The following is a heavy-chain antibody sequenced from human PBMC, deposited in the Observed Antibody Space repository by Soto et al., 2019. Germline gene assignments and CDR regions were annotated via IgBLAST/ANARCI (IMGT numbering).Heavy chain of an antibody. CDR3: ARVDYYGSGSYQGPPDAFDI. D-gene: IGHD3-10*01. CDR1: GFTFSSYW. Sequence: SGGSLRLSCAASGFTFSSYWMSWVRQAPGKGLEWVANIKQDGSEKYYVDSVKGRFTISRDNAKNSLYLQMNSLRAEDTAVYYCARVDYYGSGSYQGPPDAFDIWGQGTMVTVSS. V-gene: IGHV3-7*01. J-gene: IGHJ3*02. CDR2: IKQDGSEK.